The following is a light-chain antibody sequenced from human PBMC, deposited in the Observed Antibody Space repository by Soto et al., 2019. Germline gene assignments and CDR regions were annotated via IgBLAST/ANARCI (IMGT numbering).Light chain of an antibody. J-gene: IGLJ1*01. V-gene: IGLV2-8*01. CDR3: CSFAGINNLV. CDR2: DVS. CDR1: SSDGGGYNS. Sequence: FVLGQPPSASGSPGQCDTISCPGNSSDGGGYNSVSWYQQYPGKAPKLMIYDVSKRPSGVLDRFSGSKSDNTASLTVSGLQAEDEADYYCCSFAGINNLVFGTWTKVTVL.